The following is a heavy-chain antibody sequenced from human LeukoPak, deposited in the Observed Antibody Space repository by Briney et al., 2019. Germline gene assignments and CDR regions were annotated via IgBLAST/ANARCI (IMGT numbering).Heavy chain of an antibody. CDR3: ASYGDYVSYFEY. J-gene: IGHJ4*02. D-gene: IGHD4-17*01. Sequence: EXVSYISSSGSTIYYADSVKGRFTISRDNAKKSLYLQMNSLRAEDTAVYYCASYGDYVSYFEYWGQGTLVTVSS. V-gene: IGHV3-48*03. CDR2: ISSSGSTI.